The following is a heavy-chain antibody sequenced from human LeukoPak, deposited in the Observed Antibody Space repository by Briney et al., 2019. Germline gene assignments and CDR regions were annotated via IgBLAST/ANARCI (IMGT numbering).Heavy chain of an antibody. CDR3: AGQVGATPGIDY. Sequence: ASVKVSCKASGYTFTSYYIHWVRQAPGQGLEWMGRINPSGGTTSYAQKFQGRVTMTRDTSTSTVYMDLSSLRSDDTAVYYCAGQVGATPGIDYWGQGTLVTVSS. D-gene: IGHD1-26*01. V-gene: IGHV1-46*01. CDR1: GYTFTSYY. J-gene: IGHJ4*02. CDR2: INPSGGTT.